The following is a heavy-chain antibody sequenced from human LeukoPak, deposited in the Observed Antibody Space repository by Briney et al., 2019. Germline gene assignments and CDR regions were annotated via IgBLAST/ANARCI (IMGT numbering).Heavy chain of an antibody. CDR1: GGSMRTSY. CDR3: ARRHCSGGSCPNRPDNWFDP. D-gene: IGHD2-15*01. J-gene: IGHJ5*02. Sequence: PSETLSLTCTVSGGSMRTSYWSWIRQPAGKGLEWLGRIYANGNTHYNPSLKSRVTISVDTSKNQFSLKLSSVTAADTAVYYCARRHCSGGSCPNRPDNWFDPWGQGTLVTVSS. V-gene: IGHV4-4*07. CDR2: IYANGNT.